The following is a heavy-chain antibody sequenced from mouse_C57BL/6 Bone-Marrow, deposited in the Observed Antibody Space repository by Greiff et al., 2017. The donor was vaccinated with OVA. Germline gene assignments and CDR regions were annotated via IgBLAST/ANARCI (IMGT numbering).Heavy chain of an antibody. CDR2: IYPSSGNT. CDR3: AKGTSRRYWYFDV. CDR1: GYTFTSYG. V-gene: IGHV1-81*01. J-gene: IGHJ1*03. Sequence: VQLQQSGAELARPGASVTLSCTASGYTFTSYGISWVRQRTGQGLEWIGEIYPSSGNTYYNEKFKGKATLTADKSSSTAYMEFRRLTSEDAAGYFCAKGTSRRYWYFDVWGTGTTVTVSS. D-gene: IGHD3-3*01.